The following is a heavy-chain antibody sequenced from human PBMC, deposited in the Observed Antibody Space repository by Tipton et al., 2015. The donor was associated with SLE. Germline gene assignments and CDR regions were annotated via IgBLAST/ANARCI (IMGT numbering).Heavy chain of an antibody. CDR1: GGSISSGGYY. V-gene: IGHV4-61*08. CDR2: IYYSGST. CDR3: ASTRDELYFDY. D-gene: IGHD1-26*01. J-gene: IGHJ4*02. Sequence: TLSLTCTVSGGSISSGGYYWSWIRQHPGKGLEWIGYIYYSGSTNYNPSLKSRVTISVDTSKNQFSLKLSSVTAADTAVYYCASTRDELYFDYWGQGTLVTVSS.